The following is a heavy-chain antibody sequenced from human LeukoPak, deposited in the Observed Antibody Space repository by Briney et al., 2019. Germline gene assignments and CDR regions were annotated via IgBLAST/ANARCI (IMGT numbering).Heavy chain of an antibody. V-gene: IGHV1-69*13. CDR2: IIPIFGTA. CDR1: GGTFSSYA. Sequence: SVMVSCTTSGGTFSSYAISWVRQAPGQGLEWMGGIIPIFGTANYAQKFQGRVTITADESTSTAYMELSSLRSEDTAVYYCASSLRGSMVVDYWGQGTLVTVSS. CDR3: ASSLRGSMVVDY. J-gene: IGHJ4*02. D-gene: IGHD3-10*01.